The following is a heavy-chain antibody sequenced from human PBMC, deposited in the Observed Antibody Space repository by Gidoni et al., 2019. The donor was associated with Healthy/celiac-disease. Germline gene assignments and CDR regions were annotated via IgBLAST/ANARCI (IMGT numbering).Heavy chain of an antibody. CDR3: TRRIPDFDY. Sequence: EVQLVESGGGFVQPGGSLQLSCAASGFTFSGSAMHLVRQSSGKGLEWVGRIRSKANSYATAYAASVKGRFTISRDDSKNTAYLQMNSLKTEDTAVYYCTRRIPDFDYWGQGTLVTVSS. CDR2: IRSKANSYAT. J-gene: IGHJ4*02. V-gene: IGHV3-73*01. CDR1: GFTFSGSA.